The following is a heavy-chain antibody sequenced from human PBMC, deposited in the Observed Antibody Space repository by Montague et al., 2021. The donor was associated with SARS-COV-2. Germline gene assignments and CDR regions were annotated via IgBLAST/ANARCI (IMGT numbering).Heavy chain of an antibody. CDR1: GFTFSSYE. Sequence: SLRLSCAASGFTFSSYEMNWVRQAPGKGLEWVSYISSSGSTIYYADSVKGRFTISRDNAKNSLYLQMNSLRAEDTAVYYCARECSSSTSLRAVYFDYWGQGTLVTVSS. V-gene: IGHV3-48*03. D-gene: IGHD2-2*01. CDR2: ISSSGSTI. J-gene: IGHJ4*02. CDR3: ARECSSSTSLRAVYFDY.